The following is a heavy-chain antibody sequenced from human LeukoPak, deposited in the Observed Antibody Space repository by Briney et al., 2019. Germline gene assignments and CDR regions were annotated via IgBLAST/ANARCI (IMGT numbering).Heavy chain of an antibody. CDR1: GYSISSGYY. CDR2: IYHSGST. CDR3: ARDFGGSGSTGEDY. D-gene: IGHD6-19*01. V-gene: IGHV4-38-2*02. Sequence: PSETLSLTCTVSGYSISSGYYWGWIRQPPGKGLEWIGSIYHSGSTYYNPSLKSRVTISVDTSKNQFSLKLSSVTAADTAVYYCARDFGGSGSTGEDYWGQGTLVTVSS. J-gene: IGHJ4*02.